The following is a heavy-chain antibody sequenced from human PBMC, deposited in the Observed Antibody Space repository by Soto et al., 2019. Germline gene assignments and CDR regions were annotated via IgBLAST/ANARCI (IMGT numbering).Heavy chain of an antibody. CDR1: DNTFRRNG. CDR2: ISADNGDT. Sequence: QVQLVQSGSEVKKPGASLKVSCKASDNTFRRNGIHWMRQAPGQGLEWMGWISADNGDTKYTQKLQGRVTMTRDTSTNTAYMDLRSLRSDDTAVYYCAREESGGDFWSGSPYYYGMDVWGQGTTVIVSS. V-gene: IGHV1-18*01. CDR3: AREESGGDFWSGSPYYYGMDV. J-gene: IGHJ6*02. D-gene: IGHD3-3*01.